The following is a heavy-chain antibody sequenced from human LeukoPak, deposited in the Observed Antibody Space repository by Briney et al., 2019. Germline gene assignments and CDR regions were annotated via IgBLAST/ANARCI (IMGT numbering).Heavy chain of an antibody. CDR3: AKDHRAND. D-gene: IGHD4/OR15-4a*01. CDR2: ISGSGGST. V-gene: IGHV3-23*01. CDR1: GFTVSSNY. Sequence: AGGSLRLSCAASGFTVSSNYMSWVRQAPGKGLEWVSAISGSGGSTYYADSVKGRFTISRDNSKNTLYLQMNSLRAEDTAVYYCAKDHRANDWGQGTLVTVSS. J-gene: IGHJ4*02.